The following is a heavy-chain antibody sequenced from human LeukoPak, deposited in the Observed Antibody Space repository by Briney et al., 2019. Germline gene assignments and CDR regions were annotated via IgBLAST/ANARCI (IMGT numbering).Heavy chain of an antibody. CDR2: IYPGDPDT. Sequence: GESLKISCKGSGYSFTSYWIGWVRQMPGKGLEWMGIIYPGDPDTRYSPSFQGQVTISADKSISTAYLQWSSLKASDTAMYYCARGPLAYCGGDCYYDFDYWGQGTLVTVSS. V-gene: IGHV5-51*01. CDR1: GYSFTSYW. CDR3: ARGPLAYCGGDCYYDFDY. J-gene: IGHJ4*02. D-gene: IGHD2-21*02.